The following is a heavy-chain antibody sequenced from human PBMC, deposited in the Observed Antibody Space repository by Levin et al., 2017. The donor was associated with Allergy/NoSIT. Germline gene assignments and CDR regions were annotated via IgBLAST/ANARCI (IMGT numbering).Heavy chain of an antibody. CDR2: IDWNDDT. D-gene: IGHD3-10*01. CDR1: GFSLTTSGMC. Sequence: SGPTLVKPTQTLTLTCTFSGFSLTTSGMCVSWIRQPPGKALEWLGLIDWNDDTYYNTSLKTRLTISKDTSKNHVVLTMTNMDPVDTATYYCSRLCGFGHSWGRGTLVTVSS. V-gene: IGHV2-70*01. CDR3: SRLCGFGHS. J-gene: IGHJ4*02.